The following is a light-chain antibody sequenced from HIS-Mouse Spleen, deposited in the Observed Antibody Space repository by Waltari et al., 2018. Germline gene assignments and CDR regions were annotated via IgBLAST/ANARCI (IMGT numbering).Light chain of an antibody. CDR1: QRVSSSY. Sequence: EIVLTQSPGTLSLSPGERATLSCRASQRVSSSYLAWYQQKPGQAPRLLIYGASSRANGIPDRFSGSGSGTDFTLTISRLEPEDFAVYYCQQYGSSSTFGQGTRLEIK. V-gene: IGKV3-20*01. CDR3: QQYGSSST. J-gene: IGKJ5*01. CDR2: GAS.